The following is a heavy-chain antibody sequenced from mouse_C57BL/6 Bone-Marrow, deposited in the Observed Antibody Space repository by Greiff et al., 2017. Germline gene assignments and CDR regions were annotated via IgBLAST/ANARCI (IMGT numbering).Heavy chain of an antibody. V-gene: IGHV14-4*01. J-gene: IGHJ2*01. CDR3: SSFDGNYFDF. Sequence: EVQLQQSGAELVRPGASVKLSCTASGFNIKDDNIHWVKQRPEQGLEWIGWIDPEIGDTEYASKFQGKATITSDTSSNTAYLQLSSLTSEDTAVYCCSSFDGNYFDFWGQGTPLTVAS. CDR1: GFNIKDDN. D-gene: IGHD2-3*01. CDR2: IDPEIGDT.